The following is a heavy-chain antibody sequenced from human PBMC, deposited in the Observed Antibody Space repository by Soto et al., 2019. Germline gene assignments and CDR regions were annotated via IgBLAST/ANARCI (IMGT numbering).Heavy chain of an antibody. CDR2: INPNSGGT. CDR3: ARGGVVRGANPYNWFDP. V-gene: IGHV1-2*04. J-gene: IGHJ5*02. CDR1: GYTFTCYY. D-gene: IGHD3-10*01. Sequence: ASVPGSCKASGYTFTCYYMHWVRQAPGQGLEWMGWINPNSGGTNYAQKFQGWVTMTRDTSISTAYMELSRLRSDDTAVYYCARGGVVRGANPYNWFDPWGQGTLVTVSS.